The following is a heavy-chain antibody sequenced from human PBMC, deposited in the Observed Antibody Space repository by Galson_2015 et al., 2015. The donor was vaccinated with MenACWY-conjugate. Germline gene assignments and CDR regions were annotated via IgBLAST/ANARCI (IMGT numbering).Heavy chain of an antibody. CDR2: IIPIFGTA. J-gene: IGHJ4*02. V-gene: IGHV1-69*13. CDR1: GGTFSSYA. Sequence: SVKVSCKASGGTFSSYAISWVRQAPGQGLEWMGGIIPIFGTANYAQKFQGRVTITADESTSTAYMELSSLRSEDTAVYYCARGPSIAARLPPDYWGQGTLATVSS. D-gene: IGHD6-6*01. CDR3: ARGPSIAARLPPDY.